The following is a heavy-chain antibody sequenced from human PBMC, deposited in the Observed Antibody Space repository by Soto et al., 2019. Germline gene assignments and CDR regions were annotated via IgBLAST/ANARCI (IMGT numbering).Heavy chain of an antibody. J-gene: IGHJ4*02. CDR1: GGSFSGYY. V-gene: IGHV4-34*01. Sequence: SETLSLTCAVYGGSFSGYYWSWIRQPPGKGLEWIGEINHSGSTNYNPSLKSRVTISVDTSKDQFSLKLSSVTAADTAVYYCARAGYSYGWSTIDYWGQGTLVTVSS. CDR2: INHSGST. D-gene: IGHD5-18*01. CDR3: ARAGYSYGWSTIDY.